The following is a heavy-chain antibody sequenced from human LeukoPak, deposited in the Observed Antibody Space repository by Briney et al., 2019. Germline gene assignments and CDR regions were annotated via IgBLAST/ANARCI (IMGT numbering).Heavy chain of an antibody. CDR2: IYYSGST. Sequence: SETLSLNCTVSGGSISSSSYYWGWIRQPPGKGLEWIGSIYYSGSTYYNPSLKSRVTISVDTSKNQFSLKLSSVTAADTAVYYCARDLGSLRNWFDPWGQGTLVTVSS. CDR1: GGSISSSSYY. D-gene: IGHD3-10*01. CDR3: ARDLGSLRNWFDP. V-gene: IGHV4-39*07. J-gene: IGHJ5*02.